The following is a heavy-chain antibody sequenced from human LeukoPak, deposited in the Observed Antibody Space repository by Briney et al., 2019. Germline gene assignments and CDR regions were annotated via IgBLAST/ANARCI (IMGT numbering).Heavy chain of an antibody. D-gene: IGHD2-15*01. J-gene: IGHJ3*02. V-gene: IGHV4-59*01. CDR2: IYYSGST. CDR3: ARDSRYCSGGGCYSDALDI. Sequence: PSETLSLTCTVSGGSISSYYWTWIRQPPGKGLEWIGYIYYSGSTNYNPSLKSRVTTSVDTSKNQFSLKLTSVTAADTAVYYCARDSRYCSGGGCYSDALDIWGQGTMVTVSS. CDR1: GGSISSYY.